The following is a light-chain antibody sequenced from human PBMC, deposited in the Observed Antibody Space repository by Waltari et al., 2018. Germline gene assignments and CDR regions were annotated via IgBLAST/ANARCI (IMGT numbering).Light chain of an antibody. J-gene: IGLJ2*01. Sequence: SSELTQDPAVSVALGQTVRITCQGDSLRTYYVSWFHQKPGQAPALVIYGKNNRPSGIPDRFSASSSGSTASLTITGLQAEDEADYDCQSFDTSLSDGVVFGGGTKV. CDR1: SLRTYY. CDR2: GKN. V-gene: IGLV3-19*01. CDR3: QSFDTSLSDGVV.